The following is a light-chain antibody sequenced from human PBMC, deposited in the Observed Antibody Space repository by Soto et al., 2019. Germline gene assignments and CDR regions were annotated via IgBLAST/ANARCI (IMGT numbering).Light chain of an antibody. Sequence: QSALTQPGSLSGSPGQSITISCSGTSNDIGTYNLVSWYQQHPGKAPKLIIFEGSRLPSGVSSRFFGSKSGNTASLTISGLRPEDEADYYCSSYAGSNILVVFGGGTKLTVL. V-gene: IGLV2-23*01. CDR2: EGS. J-gene: IGLJ2*01. CDR1: SNDIGTYNL. CDR3: SSYAGSNILVV.